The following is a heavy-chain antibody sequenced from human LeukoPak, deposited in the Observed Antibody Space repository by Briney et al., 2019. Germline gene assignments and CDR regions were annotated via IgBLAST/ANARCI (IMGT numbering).Heavy chain of an antibody. CDR2: ISGSGGST. D-gene: IGHD3-10*01. V-gene: IGHV3-23*01. CDR3: AKDAETYYYGSGAYYFDY. J-gene: IGHJ4*02. CDR1: GFTFSSYG. Sequence: GGSLRLSCAASGFTFSSYGMSWVRQAPGKGLEWVSAISGSGGSTYYADSVKGRFTISRDNSKNTLYLQMNSLRAEDTAVYYCAKDAETYYYGSGAYYFDYWGQGTLVTVSS.